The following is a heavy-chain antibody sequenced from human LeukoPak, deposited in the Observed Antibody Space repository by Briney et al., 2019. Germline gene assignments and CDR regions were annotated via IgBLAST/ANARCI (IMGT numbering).Heavy chain of an antibody. CDR3: ARGVRGSTSWNSYYNYFYLDV. D-gene: IGHD1-7*01. CDR1: GGSFSGYY. V-gene: IGHV4-34*01. J-gene: IGHJ6*03. CDR2: INHSGST. Sequence: SETLSLTCAVYGGSFSGYYWSWIRQPPGKGLEWIGEINHSGSTNYNPSLKSRVTISIDTSKNQFSLKLSSVTVADTAVYYCARGVRGSTSWNSYYNYFYLDVWGKGTTVTISS.